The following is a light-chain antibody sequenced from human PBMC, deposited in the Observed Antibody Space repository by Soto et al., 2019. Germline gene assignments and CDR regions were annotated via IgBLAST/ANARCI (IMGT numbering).Light chain of an antibody. CDR1: RDVGTD. CDR3: LQDYRDQTT. V-gene: IGKV1-6*01. J-gene: IGKJ4*02. CDR2: AAS. Sequence: TPMTQSPLSLSASVGEKIIITCRTSRDVGTDVSGYQQKPGQAPKLVIYAASNLYTGVPSRFSGRRSGTEFTLTISSLQYEDSAAYYCLQDYRDQTTFGEGTNVEIE.